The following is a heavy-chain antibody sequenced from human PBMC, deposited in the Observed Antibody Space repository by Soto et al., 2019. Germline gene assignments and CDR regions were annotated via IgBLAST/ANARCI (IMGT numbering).Heavy chain of an antibody. D-gene: IGHD3-22*01. Sequence: PSETLSLTCTVSGGSISGNDYYWTWIRQPPGKGLEWIGYIYDSGTTYYKPSLKSRVTISVDTSKNQFSLKLTSVTAADTAVYYCARDRIFHDGGYSMWGLDYWGPGTLVTVSS. CDR1: GGSISGNDYY. J-gene: IGHJ4*02. V-gene: IGHV4-30-4*01. CDR2: IYDSGTT. CDR3: ARDRIFHDGGYSMWGLDY.